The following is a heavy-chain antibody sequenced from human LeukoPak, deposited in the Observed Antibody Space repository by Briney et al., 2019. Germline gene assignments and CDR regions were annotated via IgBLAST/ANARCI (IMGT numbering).Heavy chain of an antibody. Sequence: SETLSLTCTVSGGSISSSNFYWGWIRQPPGKGLEWIANVFYTGNTYHNPSLKSRVTMSVDTSKNQVSLNLTSMTAADTTVYYCARVPREEYDLWSAYNPGSHFDHWGQGTLVTVSS. D-gene: IGHD3-3*01. CDR2: VFYTGNT. J-gene: IGHJ4*02. CDR3: ARVPREEYDLWSAYNPGSHFDH. CDR1: GGSISSSNFY. V-gene: IGHV4-39*01.